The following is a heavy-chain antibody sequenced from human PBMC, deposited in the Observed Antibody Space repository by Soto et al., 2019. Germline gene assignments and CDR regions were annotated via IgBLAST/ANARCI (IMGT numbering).Heavy chain of an antibody. CDR3: ATAPRYTVAIGNDY. CDR2: FDPEDGET. Sequence: ASVKVSCKVSGYTLTELSMHWVRQAPGKGLEWMGGFDPEDGETIYAQKFQGRVTMTEDTSTDTAYMELSSLRSEDTAVYYCATAPRYTVAIGNDYWGQGTLVTVSS. V-gene: IGHV1-24*01. J-gene: IGHJ4*02. D-gene: IGHD5-12*01. CDR1: GYTLTELS.